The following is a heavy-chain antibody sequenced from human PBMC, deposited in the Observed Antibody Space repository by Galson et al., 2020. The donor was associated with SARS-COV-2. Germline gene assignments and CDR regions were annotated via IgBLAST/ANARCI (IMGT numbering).Heavy chain of an antibody. J-gene: IGHJ4*02. D-gene: IGHD3-10*01. CDR1: GFTFSSYG. CDR3: TRNHYYGSGSYSDFDD. Sequence: GESLKISCAASGFTFSSYGMHWVRQAPGKGLEWVAVIWYDGSNKYYADSVKGRFTISRDNSKNTLYLQMNSLRAEDTAVYYCTRNHYYGSGSYSDFDDWGQGTLVTVSS. V-gene: IGHV3-33*01. CDR2: IWYDGSNK.